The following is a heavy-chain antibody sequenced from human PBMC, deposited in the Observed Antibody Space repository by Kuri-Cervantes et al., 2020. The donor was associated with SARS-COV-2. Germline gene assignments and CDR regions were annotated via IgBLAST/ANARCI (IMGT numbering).Heavy chain of an antibody. CDR3: ARTLGAANDIVATITTGGFDY. V-gene: IGHV3-64*04. Sequence: GGSLRLSCSASGFTFSSYAMHWVRQAPGKGLEYVSAISSNGGSTYYADSVKGRFTISRDNSKNTLYLQMNSLRAEDTAVYYCARTLGAANDIVATITTGGFDYWGQGTLVTVSS. CDR2: ISSNGGST. J-gene: IGHJ4*02. CDR1: GFTFSSYA. D-gene: IGHD5-12*01.